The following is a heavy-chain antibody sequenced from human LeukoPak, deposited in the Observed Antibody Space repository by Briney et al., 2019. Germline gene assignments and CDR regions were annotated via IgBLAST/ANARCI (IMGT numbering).Heavy chain of an antibody. J-gene: IGHJ3*02. D-gene: IGHD3-22*01. V-gene: IGHV4-61*08. CDR1: GDSVSSGGFY. CDR2: IYYSGST. Sequence: SETLSLTCTVSGDSVSSGGFYWSWNRQPPGKGLEWIGYIYYSGSTNYNPSLKSRVTISVDTSKNQFSLKLSSVTAADTAVYYCARVRQDYYDSSGSDAFDIWGQGTMVTVSS. CDR3: ARVRQDYYDSSGSDAFDI.